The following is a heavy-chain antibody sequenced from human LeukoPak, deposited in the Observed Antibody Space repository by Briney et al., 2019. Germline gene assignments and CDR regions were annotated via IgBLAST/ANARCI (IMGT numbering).Heavy chain of an antibody. CDR2: IYSGGST. J-gene: IGHJ4*02. V-gene: IGHV3-66*02. CDR3: ATSEHVLRYFDWLN. D-gene: IGHD3-9*01. Sequence: GGSLRLSCAASGFTVSSNYMSWVRQAPGKGLEWVSVIYSGGSTYYADSVKGRFTISRDNSKNTLYLQMNSLRAEDTAVYCCATSEHVLRYFDWLNWGQGTLVTVSS. CDR1: GFTVSSNY.